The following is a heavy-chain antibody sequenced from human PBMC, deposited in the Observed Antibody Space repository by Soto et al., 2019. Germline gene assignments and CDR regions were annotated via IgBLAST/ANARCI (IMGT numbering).Heavy chain of an antibody. CDR2: VSGSGGST. V-gene: IGHV3-23*01. CDR3: ARRGPGTYFDY. Sequence: EVQLLESGGGLVQPGGSLRLSCADSGVTFSSYAMRWVRQAPGKGLEWVSAVSGSGGSTYYADSVKGRFTISRDNSKNTLYLQMNSLRAEDTAVYSCARRGPGTYFDYWGQRTLVTVSS. CDR1: GVTFSSYA. D-gene: IGHD6-13*01. J-gene: IGHJ4*02.